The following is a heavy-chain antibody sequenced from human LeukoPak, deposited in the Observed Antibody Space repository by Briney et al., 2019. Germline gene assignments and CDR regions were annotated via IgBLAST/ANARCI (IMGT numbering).Heavy chain of an antibody. D-gene: IGHD4-11*01. CDR1: GYTFTSYG. V-gene: IGHV1-18*01. Sequence: ASVKVSCKASGYTFTSYGISWVRQAPGQGLEWMGWISTSTGDTKYTQKFQGRVTLTTDTSTSTAYMELSSLRSDDTAVYYCARDDNYGIFVNVDYWGQGTLVTVSS. J-gene: IGHJ4*02. CDR2: ISTSTGDT. CDR3: ARDDNYGIFVNVDY.